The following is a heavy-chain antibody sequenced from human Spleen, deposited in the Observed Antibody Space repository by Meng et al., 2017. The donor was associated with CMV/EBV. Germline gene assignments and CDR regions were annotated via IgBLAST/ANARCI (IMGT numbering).Heavy chain of an antibody. Sequence: GESLKISCAASGFTFNTYTMHWVRQAPGQGLEWMGWINPNSGGTNYAQKFQGRVTMTRDTSISTAYMELSRLRSDDTAVYYCARGYSSSGVDPYYYYYGMDVWGQGTTVTVSS. D-gene: IGHD6-6*01. CDR3: ARGYSSSGVDPYYYYYGMDV. V-gene: IGHV1-2*02. CDR2: INPNSGGT. J-gene: IGHJ6*02. CDR1: GFTFNTYT.